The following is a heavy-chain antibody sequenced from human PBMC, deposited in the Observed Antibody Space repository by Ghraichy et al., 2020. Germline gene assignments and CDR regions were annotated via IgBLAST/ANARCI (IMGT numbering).Heavy chain of an antibody. CDR2: IRYDGNNK. CDR3: AKGEGQQLGYYYYYYHMDV. J-gene: IGHJ6*03. V-gene: IGHV3-30*02. CDR1: GFTFSSYG. Sequence: GGSLRLSCAASGFTFSSYGMHWVRQAPGKGLEWVAFIRYDGNNKYYADSVKGRFTISRDNSKNTLYLQTNSLRAEDTAVYYCAKGEGQQLGYYYYYYHMDVWGKGTTVTVSS. D-gene: IGHD6-13*01.